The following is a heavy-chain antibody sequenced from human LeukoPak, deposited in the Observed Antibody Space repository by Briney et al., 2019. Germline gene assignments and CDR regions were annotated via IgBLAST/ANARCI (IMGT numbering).Heavy chain of an antibody. CDR2: IYSGSSA. V-gene: IGHV3-53*01. CDR3: ARDTYYDSSGHHYFDY. J-gene: IGHJ4*02. CDR1: GFTASSNY. Sequence: QSGGSLRLSCAASGFTASSNYMSWVRQAPGKGLEWVSVIYSGSSADYADSVKGRFTISRDNSKNTLYLQMNSLRAEDTAVYYCARDTYYDSSGHHYFDYWGQGTLVTVSS. D-gene: IGHD3-22*01.